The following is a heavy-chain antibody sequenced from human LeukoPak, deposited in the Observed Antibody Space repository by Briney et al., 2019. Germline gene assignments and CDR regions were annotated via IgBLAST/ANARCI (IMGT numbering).Heavy chain of an antibody. D-gene: IGHD2/OR15-2a*01. Sequence: GGSLRLSCATSGFTFSSYHMSWVRQAPGKGLEWVSAISGSGGSTYYADSVKGRCSISRDNSKHTLYLQMNSLRADDTAVYYCAKRRNTLGGPFNIWGQGTMVTVSS. CDR1: GFTFSSYH. CDR3: AKRRNTLGGPFNI. V-gene: IGHV3-23*01. J-gene: IGHJ3*02. CDR2: ISGSGGST.